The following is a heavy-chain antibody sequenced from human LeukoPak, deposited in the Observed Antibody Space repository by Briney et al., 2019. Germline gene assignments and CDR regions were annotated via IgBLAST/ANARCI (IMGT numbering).Heavy chain of an antibody. D-gene: IGHD1-7*01. Sequence: ASVKVSCNVSGYTLTELSMHWVRQAPGKRLEWMGGFDPEDGETIYAQKFQGRVTMTEDTSTDTAYMELSSLRSEDTAVYYCAREAGYNWNYYFDYWGQGTLVTVSS. CDR3: AREAGYNWNYYFDY. CDR2: FDPEDGET. V-gene: IGHV1-24*01. CDR1: GYTLTELS. J-gene: IGHJ4*02.